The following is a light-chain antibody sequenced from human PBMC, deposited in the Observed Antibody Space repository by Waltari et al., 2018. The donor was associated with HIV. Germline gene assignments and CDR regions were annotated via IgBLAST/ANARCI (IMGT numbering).Light chain of an antibody. CDR1: SGSVSTSYY. J-gene: IGLJ2*01. V-gene: IGLV8-61*01. Sequence: QTVVTQEPSLSVSPGKTITLTCGVNSGSVSTSYYPSWYQLTPGQAPRCLVYNTDVRSSGVPDRFSGSIVGNRAALTITGAQADDDSFYYCVLYVRSDRVFGGGTKLTVL. CDR2: NTD. CDR3: VLYVRSDRV.